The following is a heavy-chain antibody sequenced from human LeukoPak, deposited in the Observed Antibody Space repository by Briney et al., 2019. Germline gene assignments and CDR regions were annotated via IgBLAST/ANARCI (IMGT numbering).Heavy chain of an antibody. CDR1: GFTFSSYG. CDR3: AKDSFRGSWYSDGMDV. Sequence: PGRSLRLSCAASGFTFSSYGMHWVRQAPGKGLEWVAVISYDGSNKYYADSVKGRFTISRDNSKNMLYLQMNSLRAEDTAVYYCAKDSFRGSWYSDGMDVWGKGTTVTVSS. J-gene: IGHJ6*04. CDR2: ISYDGSNK. D-gene: IGHD6-13*01. V-gene: IGHV3-30*18.